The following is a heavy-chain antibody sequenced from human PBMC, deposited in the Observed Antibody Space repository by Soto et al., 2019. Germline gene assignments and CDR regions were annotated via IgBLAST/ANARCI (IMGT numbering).Heavy chain of an antibody. CDR2: IYSGGST. CDR1: GFTVSSNY. CDR3: ATSHYYGSGSYPNP. Sequence: GGSLRLSCAASGFTVSSNYMSWVRQAPGKGLEWVSVIYSGGSTYYADSVKGRFTISRDNSKNTLYLQVNSLRAEDTAVYYCATSHYYGSGSYPNPWGQGTLVTVSS. V-gene: IGHV3-53*01. D-gene: IGHD3-10*01. J-gene: IGHJ5*02.